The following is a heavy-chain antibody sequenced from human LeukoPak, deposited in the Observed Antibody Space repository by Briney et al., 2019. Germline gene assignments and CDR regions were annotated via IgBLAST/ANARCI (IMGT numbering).Heavy chain of an antibody. V-gene: IGHV3-23*01. CDR1: GFTFSSYA. J-gene: IGHJ4*02. D-gene: IGHD3-10*01. CDR3: AKGNQLLWFGELPH. CDR2: ISGSGGST. Sequence: PGGSLRLSCAASGFTFSSYAMSWVRQAPGKGLEWVSAISGSGGSTYYAASVKGRFTISRDNSKNTLYLQMNSLRAEDAAVYYCAKGNQLLWFGELPHWGQGTLVTVSS.